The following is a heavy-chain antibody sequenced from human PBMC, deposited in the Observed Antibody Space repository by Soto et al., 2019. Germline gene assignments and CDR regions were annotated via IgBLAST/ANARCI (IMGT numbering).Heavy chain of an antibody. D-gene: IGHD1-26*01. CDR2: IYYSGST. Sequence: SHTMSLTYTVSGVNIRNNYWSLISQHPGKGLKWIGYIYYSGSTNYNPSLKSRVTISVDTSKTQFSLKVSSVTAADTAVYYCARRYGGNFDYWGHGILVTVSS. V-gene: IGHV4-59*01. CDR3: ARRYGGNFDY. J-gene: IGHJ4*01. CDR1: GVNIRNNY.